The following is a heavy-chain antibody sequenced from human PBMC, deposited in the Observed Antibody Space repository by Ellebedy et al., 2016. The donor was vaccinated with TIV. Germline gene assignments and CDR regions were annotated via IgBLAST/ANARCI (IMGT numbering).Heavy chain of an antibody. Sequence: ASVKVSCXASDYTFTSYGMSWVRQAPGQGLEWMGWISAYNGNTNFAQRFQGRVTMTTDTSTSTAYMELRSLRSDDTAVYYCARDVDYGSGSYYLFRGLNTGMDVWGQGTTVTVSS. V-gene: IGHV1-18*01. CDR3: ARDVDYGSGSYYLFRGLNTGMDV. CDR2: ISAYNGNT. CDR1: DYTFTSYG. J-gene: IGHJ6*02. D-gene: IGHD3-10*01.